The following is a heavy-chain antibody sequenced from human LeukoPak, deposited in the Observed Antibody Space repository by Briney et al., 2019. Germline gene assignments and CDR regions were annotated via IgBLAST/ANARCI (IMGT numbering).Heavy chain of an antibody. Sequence: GGSLRLSCAASGFTFSSYDMHWVRQATGKGREWVSGIGTTADTHYADSVKGRFTISRENAKNSLYLQMNSLRAGDTAVYYCAKKTWGSGLDVWGQGTTVTVSS. CDR1: GFTFSSYD. V-gene: IGHV3-13*04. D-gene: IGHD3-16*01. J-gene: IGHJ6*02. CDR2: IGTTADT. CDR3: AKKTWGSGLDV.